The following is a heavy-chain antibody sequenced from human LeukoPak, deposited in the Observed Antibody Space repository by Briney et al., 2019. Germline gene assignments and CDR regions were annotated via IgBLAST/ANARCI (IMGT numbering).Heavy chain of an antibody. CDR3: ARDRSGYSEYYFDY. CDR1: GGSISTYC. V-gene: IGHV4-4*07. D-gene: IGHD5-12*01. J-gene: IGHJ4*02. CDR2: IYPSGST. Sequence: SETLSLTCTASGGSISTYCWSWIRQPAGKGLEWIGRIYPSGSTNYNPSLKSRVTISIDKSKNQFSRNMTSVTAADTAVYYCARDRSGYSEYYFDYWGQGTLVTVSS.